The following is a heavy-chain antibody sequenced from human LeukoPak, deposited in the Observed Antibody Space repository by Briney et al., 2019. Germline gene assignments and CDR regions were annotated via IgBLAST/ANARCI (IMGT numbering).Heavy chain of an antibody. CDR2: ISAYNGNT. CDR1: GYTFTSYG. J-gene: IGHJ6*03. CDR3: ARAVGMVQGELIGYYYMDV. V-gene: IGHV1-18*01. Sequence: ASVNVSCKASGYTFTSYGISWVRQAPGQGLESMGWISAYNGNTNYAQKLQGRVTMNTDTSTSKAYMELRSLGSDDTAVYYCARAVGMVQGELIGYYYMDVWGKGTTVTVSS. D-gene: IGHD3-10*01.